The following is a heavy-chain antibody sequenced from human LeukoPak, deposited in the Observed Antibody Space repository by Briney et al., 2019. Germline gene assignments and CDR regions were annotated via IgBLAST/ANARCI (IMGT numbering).Heavy chain of an antibody. J-gene: IGHJ4*02. V-gene: IGHV3-7*03. Sequence: GGSLRLSCAASGFTFSSYWMNWARQAPGKGLEWVASINHNGNVNYYVDSVKGRFTISRDNAKNSLYLQMSNLRAEDTAVYYCARDSAHYYDKPAFDYWGQGTLVTVSS. CDR2: INHNGNVN. CDR3: ARDSAHYYDKPAFDY. D-gene: IGHD3-22*01. CDR1: GFTFSSYW.